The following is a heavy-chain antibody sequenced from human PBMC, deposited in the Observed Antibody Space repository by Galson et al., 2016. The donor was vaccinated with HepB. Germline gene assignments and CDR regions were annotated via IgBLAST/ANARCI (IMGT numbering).Heavy chain of an antibody. V-gene: IGHV3-72*01. CDR1: GFTLRDHY. J-gene: IGHJ4*02. Sequence: SLRLSCAASGFTLRDHYMDWVRQAPGKGLECVARIRNTAENAPSVTGRFTISRDDSKNSLYLHMNNMKTEDTAVYYCARDAGQHSFDFWGRGTLVTVSA. CDR2: IRNTA. CDR3: ARDAGQHSFDF.